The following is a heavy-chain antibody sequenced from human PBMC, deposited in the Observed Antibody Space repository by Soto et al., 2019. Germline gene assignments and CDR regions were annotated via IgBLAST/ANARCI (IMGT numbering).Heavy chain of an antibody. Sequence: SETLSLTCAVSGGSISSSYWWTWVRQAPGKGLQWIGEIYHSGITNYNPSLRSRVSMSVDKSNNEFSLSLTSVTAADTAVYYCAKDSGYNYGYFRWFDPWGQGTLVTVS. D-gene: IGHD5-18*01. J-gene: IGHJ5*02. V-gene: IGHV4-4*02. CDR3: AKDSGYNYGYFRWFDP. CDR1: GGSISSSYW. CDR2: IYHSGIT.